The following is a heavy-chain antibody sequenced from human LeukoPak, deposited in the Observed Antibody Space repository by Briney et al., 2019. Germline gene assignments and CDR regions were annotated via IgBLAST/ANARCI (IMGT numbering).Heavy chain of an antibody. Sequence: PGGSLRLSCAASGFTFSIAWMSWVRQAPGKGLEWVGRIKSNTDGGTTDYAAPVKGRFTISRDDSKNTLYLQMNSLKTEDTAVYYCTTDLYDFLPGYYNRWAFDICGQGTMVTVSS. V-gene: IGHV3-15*01. CDR2: IKSNTDGGTT. J-gene: IGHJ3*02. CDR3: TTDLYDFLPGYYNRWAFDI. D-gene: IGHD3-9*01. CDR1: GFTFSIAW.